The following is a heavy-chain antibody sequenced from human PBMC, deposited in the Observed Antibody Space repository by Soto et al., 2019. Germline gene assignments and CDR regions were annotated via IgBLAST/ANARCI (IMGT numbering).Heavy chain of an antibody. CDR3: ARTSTFPYYDLWSGYLEPSNYFDY. V-gene: IGHV1-46*01. CDR1: GYSFASYY. CDR2: INPSGGST. D-gene: IGHD3-3*01. Sequence: ASVKVSCKASGYSFASYYMHLARQAPGQGLEWMGIINPSGGSTSYAQKFQGRVTMTRDTSTSTVYMELSSLRSEDTAVYYCARTSTFPYYDLWSGYLEPSNYFDYWG. J-gene: IGHJ4*01.